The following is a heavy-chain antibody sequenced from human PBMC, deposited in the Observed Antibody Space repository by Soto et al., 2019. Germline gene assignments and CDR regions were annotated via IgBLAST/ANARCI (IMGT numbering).Heavy chain of an antibody. D-gene: IGHD2-15*01. V-gene: IGHV6-1*01. CDR3: ARAATNYFDY. CDR2: TYYRSKWYN. J-gene: IGHJ4*02. CDR1: GDSVSSNSAA. Sequence: QVQLQQSGPGLVKPSQTLSLTCAISGDSVSSNSAAWNWIRQYPSRGLEWLGRTYYRSKWYNDYAASMKSRITINPDTTKNQFSQQLNSVTAEDTAVYYCARAATNYFDYWGQGTLVTVSS.